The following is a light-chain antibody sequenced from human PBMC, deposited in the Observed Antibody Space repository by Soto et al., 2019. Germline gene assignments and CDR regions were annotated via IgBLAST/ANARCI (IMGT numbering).Light chain of an antibody. Sequence: QSVLTQPASVSGSPGQSITISCTATSSDVGGYNYVSWYQHHPGKAPKLMIYDVTNRPSGVSNRFSGSKSGNTASLTISGLQAEDEADYYCSSYTTGSTPVVFGGGTKLTVL. CDR1: SSDVGGYNY. CDR2: DVT. V-gene: IGLV2-14*03. CDR3: SSYTTGSTPVV. J-gene: IGLJ2*01.